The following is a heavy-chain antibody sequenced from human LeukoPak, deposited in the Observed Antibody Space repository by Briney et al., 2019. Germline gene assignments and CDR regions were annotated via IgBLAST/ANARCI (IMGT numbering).Heavy chain of an antibody. CDR1: GYTFTGYY. V-gene: IGHV1-2*02. J-gene: IGHJ3*02. D-gene: IGHD6-13*01. CDR3: ASGKSSWYDGWTFDI. CDR2: INPNSGGT. Sequence: GASVKVSCKASGYTFTGYYMHWVRQAPGQGLEWMGWINPNSGGTNYAQKFQGRVTMTRDTSISAAYMELSRLRSDDTAVYYCASGKSSWYDGWTFDIWGQGTMVTVSS.